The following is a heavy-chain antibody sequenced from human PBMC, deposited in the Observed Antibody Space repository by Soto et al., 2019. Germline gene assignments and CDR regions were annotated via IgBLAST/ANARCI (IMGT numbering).Heavy chain of an antibody. J-gene: IGHJ5*02. D-gene: IGHD3-10*01. CDR2: IWYEGTTK. V-gene: IGHV3-33*01. Sequence: GGSLRLCCVASGFSRSDYGMHWVRQAPGKGLEWIALIWYEGTTKYSTDSMKGRFAISRDESKNTLYLQLSSLSAEDTATYYCARDVGSYGSSRSLDTWGQGTLVTVSS. CDR1: GFSRSDYG. CDR3: ARDVGSYGSSRSLDT.